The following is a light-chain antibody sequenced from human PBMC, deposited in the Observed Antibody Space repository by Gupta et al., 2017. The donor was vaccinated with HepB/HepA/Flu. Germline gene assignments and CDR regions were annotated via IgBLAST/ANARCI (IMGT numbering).Light chain of an antibody. CDR2: ATS. CDR3: QQTYSVPLT. J-gene: IGKJ4*01. Sequence: DIQMTQSPSSLSASEGDRVTITCRASQRASRYLNWYQQKPGKAPKLLIYATSSLQSGVPSRFSGSGSGTHFTLTISSLQPEDFATYYCQQTYSVPLTFGGGTKVEIK. V-gene: IGKV1-39*01. CDR1: QRASRY.